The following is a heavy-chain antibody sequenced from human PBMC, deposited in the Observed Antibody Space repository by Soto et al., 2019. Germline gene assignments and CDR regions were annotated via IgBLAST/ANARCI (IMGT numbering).Heavy chain of an antibody. Sequence: GGSLILSCAASGFTFSSYSMNWVRQAPGKGLEWVSSISSSSSYIYYADSVKGRFTISRDNAKNSLYLQMNSLRAEDTAVYYCARDGGLTICGVRPIDYWGQGT. CDR3: ARDGGLTICGVRPIDY. CDR1: GFTFSSYS. CDR2: ISSSSSYI. V-gene: IGHV3-21*01. D-gene: IGHD3-3*01. J-gene: IGHJ4*02.